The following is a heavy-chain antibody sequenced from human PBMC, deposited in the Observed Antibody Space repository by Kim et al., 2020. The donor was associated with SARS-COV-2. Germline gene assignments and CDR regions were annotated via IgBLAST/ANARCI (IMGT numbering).Heavy chain of an antibody. Sequence: VKGRLTISRDNSKNTRYLQMTSLGAEDTAVYYCAKDLSPYYYDSSGYHYWGQGTLVTVSS. J-gene: IGHJ4*02. V-gene: IGHV3-23*01. D-gene: IGHD3-22*01. CDR3: AKDLSPYYYDSSGYHY.